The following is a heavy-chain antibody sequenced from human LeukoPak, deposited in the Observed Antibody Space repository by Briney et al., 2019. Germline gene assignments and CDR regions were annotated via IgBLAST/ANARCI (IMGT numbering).Heavy chain of an antibody. J-gene: IGHJ4*02. CDR3: ARVVVPAVFDY. CDR1: GYSISSGYY. V-gene: IGHV4-38-2*02. Sequence: SETLSLTCTVSGYSISSGYYWGWIRQPPGKGLEWIGSIYHSGSTYYNPSLKSRVTISVDTSKNQFSLKLSSVTAADTAVYYCARVVVPAVFDYWGQGTLVTVSS. D-gene: IGHD2-2*01. CDR2: IYHSGST.